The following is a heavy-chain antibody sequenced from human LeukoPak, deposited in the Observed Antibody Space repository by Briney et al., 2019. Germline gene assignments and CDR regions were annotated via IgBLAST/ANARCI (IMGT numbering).Heavy chain of an antibody. J-gene: IGHJ4*02. CDR3: ANIIRKYTSGYYYFDY. Sequence: PGGSLRLSCAASEFTFSSYAMHWVRQAPGKGLVWVAAISFDGNNEYYADSVKGRFTISRDNSKNTLYLQMNSLRAEDTAVYYCANIIRKYTSGYYYFDYWGQGTLVTVSS. V-gene: IGHV3-30-3*01. CDR1: EFTFSSYA. D-gene: IGHD6-25*01. CDR2: ISFDGNNE.